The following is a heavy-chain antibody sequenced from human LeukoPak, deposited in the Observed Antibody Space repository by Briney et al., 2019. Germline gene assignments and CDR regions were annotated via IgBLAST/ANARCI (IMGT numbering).Heavy chain of an antibody. V-gene: IGHV3-48*01. J-gene: IGHJ5*02. CDR2: ISTSGTTT. Sequence: GGSLRLSCAASGFTASSYSMNWVRQAAGKGLEWVSYISTSGTTTYYADSVKGRFTISSDNAKSSLYLQMNSLRAEDTAVYYCARGPPLFDPWGQGTLVTVSS. CDR3: ARGPPLFDP. CDR1: GFTASSYS.